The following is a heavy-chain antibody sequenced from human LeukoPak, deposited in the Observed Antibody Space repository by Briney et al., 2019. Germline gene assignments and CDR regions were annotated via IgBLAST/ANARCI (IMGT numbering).Heavy chain of an antibody. D-gene: IGHD3-22*01. CDR2: IYTSGST. CDR1: GGSISSYY. J-gene: IGHJ4*02. CDR3: ARDQGYYDSSGPGGIYYFDY. Sequence: SETLSLTCTVSGGSISSYYWSWIRQPAGKGLEWIGRIYTSGSTNYNPSLKSRVTMSVDTSKNQFSLKLSSVTAADTAVYYCARDQGYYDSSGPGGIYYFDYWGQGTLVTVSS. V-gene: IGHV4-4*07.